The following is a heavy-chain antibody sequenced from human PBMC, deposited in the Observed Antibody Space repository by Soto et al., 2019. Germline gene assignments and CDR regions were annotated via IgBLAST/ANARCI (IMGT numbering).Heavy chain of an antibody. D-gene: IGHD1-26*01. J-gene: IGHJ4*02. Sequence: SETLSLTCAVSGGSFSGYIWTWIRQTPGKGLQWIGQINHSGSSIYNPSLKNRITISTMSNNKFSLELSSVTAADTAVYFCTRGLFSGSSYSGSWYYFDSWGQGTMVTV. CDR2: INHSGSS. V-gene: IGHV4-34*01. CDR3: TRGLFSGSSYSGSWYYFDS. CDR1: GGSFSGYI.